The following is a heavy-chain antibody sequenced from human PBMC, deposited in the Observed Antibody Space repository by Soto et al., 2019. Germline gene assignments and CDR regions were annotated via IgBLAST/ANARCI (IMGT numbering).Heavy chain of an antibody. Sequence: LSLTCTVSGGSISSYYWSWIRQPPGKGLEWIGYIYYSGSTNYNPSLKSRVTISVDTSKNQFSLKLSSVTAADTAVYYCARVRYYDSSGYYSRDYYGMDVWGQGTTVTVSS. D-gene: IGHD3-22*01. J-gene: IGHJ6*02. CDR1: GGSISSYY. V-gene: IGHV4-59*01. CDR3: ARVRYYDSSGYYSRDYYGMDV. CDR2: IYYSGST.